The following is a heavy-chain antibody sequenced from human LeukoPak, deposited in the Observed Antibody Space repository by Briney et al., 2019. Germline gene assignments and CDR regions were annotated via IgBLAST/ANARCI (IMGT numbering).Heavy chain of an antibody. J-gene: IGHJ4*02. D-gene: IGHD2-2*01. CDR3: ARDSRPDFDY. CDR1: GFTFSSYW. Sequence: GGSLRLSCAASGFTFSSYWMSWGRQAPGKGLEWVSYISSSGSTIYYADSVKGRFTISRDNAKNSLYLQMNSLRAEDTAVYYCARDSRPDFDYWGQGTLVTVSS. CDR2: ISSSGSTI. V-gene: IGHV3-48*04.